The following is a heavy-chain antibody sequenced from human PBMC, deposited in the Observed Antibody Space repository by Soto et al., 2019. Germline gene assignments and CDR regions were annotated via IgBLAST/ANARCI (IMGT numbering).Heavy chain of an antibody. J-gene: IGHJ5*02. V-gene: IGHV4-38-2*01. D-gene: IGHD3-3*02. CDR2: IYHSGTT. Sequence: SETLSLTCAVSGYSISSGYYWGWIRQPPEKGLEWIGSIYHSGTTYYNPSLKSRVTMSVDTSRNQFSLKLTSVTAADTGVYYCASLPMFGVVRQDKGWFDPWGQGILVTVSS. CDR1: GYSISSGYY. CDR3: ASLPMFGVVRQDKGWFDP.